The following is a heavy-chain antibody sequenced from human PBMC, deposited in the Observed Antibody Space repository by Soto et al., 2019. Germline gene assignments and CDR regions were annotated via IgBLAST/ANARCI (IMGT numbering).Heavy chain of an antibody. V-gene: IGHV3-74*01. J-gene: IGHJ4*02. CDR2: IRPDGSGA. D-gene: IGHD5-12*01. CDR1: GFTFSTYW. Sequence: EVQLVESGGGLVQPGGSLRLSCAASGFTFSTYWMHWVRQAPGKGLVWVARIRPDGSGATYADSVKGRFTISRDNAKDTLYLQMNSLRAEDTAVYYCVRDRWLWVRDYWGQGTLVTVSS. CDR3: VRDRWLWVRDY.